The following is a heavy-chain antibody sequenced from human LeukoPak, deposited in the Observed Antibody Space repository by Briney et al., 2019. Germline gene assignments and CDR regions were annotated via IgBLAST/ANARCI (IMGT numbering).Heavy chain of an antibody. V-gene: IGHV3-30*18. D-gene: IGHD4-17*01. CDR2: ISNDESEK. Sequence: GRSLRLSCAASRFTFSNYGIYWVSQAQGKGLEWVAVISNDESEKYYADSVKGRFNISRDNSKKTVYLQMNSLKAEDTAVYYCAKEGRYGDYFDYWGQGTLVTVSS. J-gene: IGHJ4*02. CDR3: AKEGRYGDYFDY. CDR1: RFTFSNYG.